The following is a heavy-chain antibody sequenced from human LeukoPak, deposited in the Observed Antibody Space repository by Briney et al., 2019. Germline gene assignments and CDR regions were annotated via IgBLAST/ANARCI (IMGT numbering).Heavy chain of an antibody. J-gene: IGHJ3*02. Sequence: PGGSLRLSCAGSGFTFSSSAMIWVRQAPGKGLEWVSRISGSGGIIYYADSMKGRFTISRDNSKNTLYLQMNSLKAEDTAVYYCAKSGVASTGYDAFDIWGQGTMVTVSS. D-gene: IGHD6-19*01. CDR3: AKSGVASTGYDAFDI. V-gene: IGHV3-23*01. CDR1: GFTFSSSA. CDR2: ISGSGGII.